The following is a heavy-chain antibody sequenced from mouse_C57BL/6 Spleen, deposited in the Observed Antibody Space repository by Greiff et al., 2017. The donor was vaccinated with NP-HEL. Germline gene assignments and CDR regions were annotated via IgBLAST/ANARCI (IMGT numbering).Heavy chain of an antibody. CDR2: INPNNGGT. V-gene: IGHV1-26*01. D-gene: IGHD2-2*01. CDR1: GYTFTDYY. J-gene: IGHJ4*01. CDR3: ARYGSRRDYAMDY. Sequence: EVQLQQSGPELVKPGASVKISCKASGYTFTDYYMNWVKQSHGKSLEWIGDINPNNGGTSYNQKFKGKATLTVDKSSSTAYMELRSLTSEDSAVYYCARYGSRRDYAMDYWGQGTSVTVSS.